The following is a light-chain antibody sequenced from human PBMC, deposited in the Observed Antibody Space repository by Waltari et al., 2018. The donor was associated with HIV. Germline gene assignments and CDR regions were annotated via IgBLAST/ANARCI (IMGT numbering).Light chain of an antibody. Sequence: QSALTQPASVSGSPGQSITIACTGTSSDVGSYNLVSWYQQHPGKAPKLMIYEVSKRPSGFSNRFSGSKSGNTASLTISGLQAEDEADYYCCSYAGSDVVFGGGTKLTVL. CDR2: EVS. CDR1: SSDVGSYNL. J-gene: IGLJ2*01. CDR3: CSYAGSDVV. V-gene: IGLV2-23*02.